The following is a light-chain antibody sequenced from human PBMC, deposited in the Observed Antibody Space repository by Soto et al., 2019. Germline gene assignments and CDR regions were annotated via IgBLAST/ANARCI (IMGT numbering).Light chain of an antibody. CDR2: GAY. V-gene: IGKV3-20*01. Sequence: EIVLTQSPGTLSLSPGERATLSCRASQSVGGNLLAWYQQKPGQAPRLLIYGAYHRATGIPDRFSGSGSGTDFTLTIYSLEPEDFAVYYCQQYDTSPYTFGQGTKLDIK. CDR3: QQYDTSPYT. J-gene: IGKJ2*01. CDR1: QSVGGNL.